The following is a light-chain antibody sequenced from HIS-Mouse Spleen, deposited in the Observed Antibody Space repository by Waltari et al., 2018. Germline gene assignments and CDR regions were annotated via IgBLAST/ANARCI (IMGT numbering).Light chain of an antibody. CDR2: KDS. CDR3: QSADSSGTYWV. CDR1: ALPKQS. Sequence: SYELTQPPSVSVSPGQTARIPCSGDALPKQSAYWYQQKPGQAPGLVIYKDSERPSGIPERFSGSSSGTTVTLTISGVQAEDEADYYCQSADSSGTYWVFGGGTKLTVL. J-gene: IGLJ3*02. V-gene: IGLV3-25*03.